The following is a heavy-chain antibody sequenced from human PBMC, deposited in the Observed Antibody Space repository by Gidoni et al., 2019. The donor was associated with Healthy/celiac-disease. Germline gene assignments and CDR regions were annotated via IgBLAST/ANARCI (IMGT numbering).Heavy chain of an antibody. Sequence: QVQLVQSGAEVKKPGSSVKVSCKASGGTFSSYAISWVRQAPGQGLEWMGGIIPIFGTANYEQKCQGRVTITADESTSTAYMELSSLRSEDTAVYYCARAAYDYVWGSYRYGYNWFDPWGQGTLVTVSS. V-gene: IGHV1-69*01. D-gene: IGHD3-16*02. CDR2: IIPIFGTA. J-gene: IGHJ5*02. CDR3: ARAAYDYVWGSYRYGYNWFDP. CDR1: GGTFSSYA.